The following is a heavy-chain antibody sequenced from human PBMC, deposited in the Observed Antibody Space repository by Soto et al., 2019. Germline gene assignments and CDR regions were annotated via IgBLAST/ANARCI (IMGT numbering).Heavy chain of an antibody. J-gene: IGHJ5*02. CDR1: GFTFSSYS. D-gene: IGHD2-8*01. V-gene: IGHV3-48*02. CDR3: ARDNGMAGSFDP. Sequence: EVQVVESGGGLAQPGGSLRLSCAASGFTFSSYSMNWVRQVPGKGLEWIAYISFGSTTIYYADSVRGRFTISRDNAKNSLYLQMNSLSDEDTAVYYCARDNGMAGSFDPWGQGTLVIVSS. CDR2: ISFGSTTI.